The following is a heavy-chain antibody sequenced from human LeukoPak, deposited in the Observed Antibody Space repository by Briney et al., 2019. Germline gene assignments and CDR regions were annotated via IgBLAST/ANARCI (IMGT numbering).Heavy chain of an antibody. Sequence: SVKVSCKASGGTFRSYAISWVRQAPGQGLEWMGRIIPIFGTRNYAQKFQGRVTIITDESTSTAYVELSSLRSEDTAVYYCARDTRRQSSSGYYLMDAFDIWGQGTMVTVSS. J-gene: IGHJ3*02. CDR3: ARDTRRQSSSGYYLMDAFDI. D-gene: IGHD3-22*01. V-gene: IGHV1-69*05. CDR2: IIPIFGTR. CDR1: GGTFRSYA.